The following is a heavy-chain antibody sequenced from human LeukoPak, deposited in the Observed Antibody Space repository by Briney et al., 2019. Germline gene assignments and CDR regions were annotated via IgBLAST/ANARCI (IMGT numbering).Heavy chain of an antibody. CDR1: GFTVSSNY. J-gene: IGHJ6*03. D-gene: IGHD3-3*01. CDR2: IYSGGTT. V-gene: IGHV3-53*01. Sequence: GGSLRLSCAASGFTVSSNYMSWVRQAPGKGLQWVSVIYSGGTTYYADSVKGRFTISRDNSKNTLYLQMNSLRAEDTAVYYCARARGTSSMGYYYYYMVVWGKGTTVTVSS. CDR3: ARARGTSSMGYYYYYMVV.